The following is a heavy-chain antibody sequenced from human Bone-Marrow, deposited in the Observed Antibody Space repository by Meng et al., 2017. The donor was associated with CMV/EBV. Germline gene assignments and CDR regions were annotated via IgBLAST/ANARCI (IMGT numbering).Heavy chain of an antibody. V-gene: IGHV4-34*01. J-gene: IGHJ6*02. CDR1: NGSFSNYY. Sequence: SETLSLTCAVYNGSFSNYYWSWIRQPPGQGLEWIGEIHHSGSANYNPSLKSRVTISVDTSKNQFSMKLSSVTAADTAVYYCARARSGGRYYYGMDVWGQGTTVTVSS. CDR2: IHHSGSA. CDR3: ARARSGGRYYYGMDV. D-gene: IGHD1-26*01.